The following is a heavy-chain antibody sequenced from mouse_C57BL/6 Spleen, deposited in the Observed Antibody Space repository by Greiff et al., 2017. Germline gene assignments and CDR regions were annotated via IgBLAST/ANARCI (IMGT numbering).Heavy chain of an antibody. J-gene: IGHJ1*03. Sequence: QVQLQQPGAELVKPGASVKMSCKASGYTFTSYWITWVKQRPGQGLEWIGDIYPGSGSTNYNEKFKSKATLTVDTSSSTAYMQLSSLTSEDSAVYYCASADYYYGSRYFDVWGTGTTVTVSS. CDR3: ASADYYYGSRYFDV. CDR1: GYTFTSYW. D-gene: IGHD1-1*01. V-gene: IGHV1-55*01. CDR2: IYPGSGST.